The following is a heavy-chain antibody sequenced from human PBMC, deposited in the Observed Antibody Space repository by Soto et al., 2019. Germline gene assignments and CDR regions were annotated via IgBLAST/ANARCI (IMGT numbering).Heavy chain of an antibody. J-gene: IGHJ4*01. V-gene: IGHV1-45*02. Sequence: SVKNTFKASAYIFTYRYLTGVRQAPGQALEWMGWIIPYNGNTNYAQKFQDRFSITRESSLSTVYMELRSLRSDDTGMYYCARSALDDDGYHYLDYWGQGPLVTVSS. CDR3: ARSALDDDGYHYLDY. CDR1: AYIFTYRY. CDR2: IIPYNGNT. D-gene: IGHD5-18*01.